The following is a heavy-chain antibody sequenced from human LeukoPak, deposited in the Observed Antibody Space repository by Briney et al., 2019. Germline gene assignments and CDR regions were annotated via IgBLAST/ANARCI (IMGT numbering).Heavy chain of an antibody. J-gene: IGHJ4*02. CDR1: GFTFSSYA. V-gene: IGHV3-23*01. Sequence: GGSLRLSCAASGFTFSSYAMSWVRQAPGKGLEWVSAISGSGGSIYYADSVKGRFTNSRDNSKNTLYLQMNSLRAEDTAVYYCAKALYYDSSGYYVDFDYWGQGTLVTVSS. CDR3: AKALYYDSSGYYVDFDY. D-gene: IGHD3-22*01. CDR2: ISGSGGSI.